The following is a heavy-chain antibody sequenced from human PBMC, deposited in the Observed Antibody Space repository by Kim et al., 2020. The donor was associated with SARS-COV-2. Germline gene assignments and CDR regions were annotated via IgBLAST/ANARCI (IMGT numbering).Heavy chain of an antibody. CDR1: GYTFTGYY. Sequence: ASVKVSCKASGYTFTGYYMHWVRQAPGQGLEWMGRINPNSGGTNYAQKFQGRVTMTRDTSISTAYMELSRLRSDDTAVYYCARGSLLWFRDTHAFDIWGQGAIVTVSS. D-gene: IGHD3-10*01. CDR3: ARGSLLWFRDTHAFDI. J-gene: IGHJ3*02. CDR2: INPNSGGT. V-gene: IGHV1-2*06.